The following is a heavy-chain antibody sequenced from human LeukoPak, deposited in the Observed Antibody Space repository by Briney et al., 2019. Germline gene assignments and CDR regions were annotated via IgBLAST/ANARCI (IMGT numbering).Heavy chain of an antibody. CDR2: IWYDGSNK. D-gene: IGHD6-6*01. Sequence: GGSLRLSCAASGFTFSSYWMSWVRQAPGKGLEWVAVIWYDGSNKYYADSVKGRFTTSRDNSKNTLYLQMNSLRAEDTAVYYCAKDGLLRSSSSGNWFDPWGQGTLVTVSS. V-gene: IGHV3-33*06. J-gene: IGHJ5*02. CDR3: AKDGLLRSSSSGNWFDP. CDR1: GFTFSSYW.